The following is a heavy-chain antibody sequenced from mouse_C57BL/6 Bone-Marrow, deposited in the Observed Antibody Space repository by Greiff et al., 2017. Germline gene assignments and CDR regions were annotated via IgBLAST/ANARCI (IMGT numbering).Heavy chain of an antibody. J-gene: IGHJ4*01. CDR3: TRSNLYGNAGMDY. D-gene: IGHD2-1*01. Sequence: VQLQQSGTVLARPGASVKMSCKTSGYTFTSYWMHWVKQRPGQGLEWIGAIYPGNSDTSYNQKFKGKAKLTAVTAASTAYMELSSLTNEDSAVYYCTRSNLYGNAGMDYWGQGTSVTVSS. CDR1: GYTFTSYW. CDR2: IYPGNSDT. V-gene: IGHV1-5*01.